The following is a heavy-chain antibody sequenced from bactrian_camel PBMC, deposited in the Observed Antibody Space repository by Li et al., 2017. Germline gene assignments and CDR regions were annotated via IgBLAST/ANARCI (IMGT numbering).Heavy chain of an antibody. D-gene: IGHD4*01. J-gene: IGHJ4*01. CDR1: ADTYRSYC. CDR3: GLARSKPPISMMTGPP. V-gene: IGHV3S53*01. Sequence: HVQLVESGGGLVQPGGSLRLSCAASADTYRSYCMGWFRQAPGKEREGVAGFAYAGFTSYADSVKGRFTISQDNAKNTLYLQMNDLKPDDTARYYCGLARSKPPISMMTGPPRGQGTQVTVS. CDR2: FAYAGFT.